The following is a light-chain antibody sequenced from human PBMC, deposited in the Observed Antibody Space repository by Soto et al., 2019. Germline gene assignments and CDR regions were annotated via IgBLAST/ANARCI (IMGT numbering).Light chain of an antibody. J-gene: IGLJ1*01. Sequence: QSVLIQPPSVSGSPGQSVTSSCTVPWYQGHPGTVPKSIIYNVNTQPSGVPDRFSGSKSGNTASMTISGLQAEDEANYECCSYTRSATGVFGTGTKLTVL. V-gene: IGLV2-18*02. CDR2: NVN. CDR3: CSYTRSATGV.